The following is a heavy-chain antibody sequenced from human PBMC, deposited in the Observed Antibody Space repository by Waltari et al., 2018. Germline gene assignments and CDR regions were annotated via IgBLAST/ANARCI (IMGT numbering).Heavy chain of an antibody. D-gene: IGHD3-3*01. CDR2: IYYSGST. V-gene: IGHV4-59*11. CDR3: ARETIPGGDAFDI. Sequence: QVQLQESGPGLVKPSETLSLTCTVSGGSISSHYWSWIRQPPGKGLEWIGYIYYSGSTNYNPSLKSRVTISVDTSKNQFALILSSVTAADTAVYYCARETIPGGDAFDIWGQGTMVTVSS. CDR1: GGSISSHY. J-gene: IGHJ3*02.